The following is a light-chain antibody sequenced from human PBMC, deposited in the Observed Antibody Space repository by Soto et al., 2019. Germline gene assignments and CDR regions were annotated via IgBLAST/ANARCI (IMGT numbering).Light chain of an antibody. CDR3: QQRSNSLT. J-gene: IGKJ4*01. V-gene: IGKV3-11*01. CDR1: QSVSSY. Sequence: STVTVSVSPWYREHLSCSASQSVSSYLAWYQQKPGQAPRLLIYDASNRATGIPARFSGSGSGTDFTLTSSIVAAEYSAVYSCQQRSNSLTFGRGTRVEIK. CDR2: DAS.